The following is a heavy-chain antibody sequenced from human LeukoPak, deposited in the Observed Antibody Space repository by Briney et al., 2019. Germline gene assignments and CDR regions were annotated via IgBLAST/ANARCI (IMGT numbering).Heavy chain of an antibody. CDR3: AKPAGGHYYYYYGMDV. J-gene: IGHJ6*02. CDR2: ISYDGSNK. Sequence: GGSLRLSCAASGFTFSSYGIHWVRQAPGKGLEWVAVISYDGSNKYYADSVKGRFTIFRDNSKNTLYLQMNSLRAEDTAVYYCAKPAGGHYYYYYGMDVWGQGTTVTVSS. D-gene: IGHD6-13*01. CDR1: GFTFSSYG. V-gene: IGHV3-30*18.